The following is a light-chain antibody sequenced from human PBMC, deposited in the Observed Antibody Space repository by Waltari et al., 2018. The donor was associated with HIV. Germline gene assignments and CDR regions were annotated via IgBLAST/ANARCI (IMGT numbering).Light chain of an antibody. J-gene: IGKJ3*01. CDR2: FGS. CDR3: MQARQATCT. Sequence: DVVMTQSPLSLSVSPGESASISCRSSQSLLRSNGDNYLAWYFPKQGQSPHLLMYFGSIRPPGVPDRFRSAGSGTDFTLRISRVEPEDVGVYYCMQARQATCTFGPGTKIEI. V-gene: IGKV2-28*01. CDR1: QSLLRSNGDNY.